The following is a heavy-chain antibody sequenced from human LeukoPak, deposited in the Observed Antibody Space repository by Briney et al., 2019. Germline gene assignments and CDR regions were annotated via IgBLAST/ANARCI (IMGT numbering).Heavy chain of an antibody. J-gene: IGHJ6*03. V-gene: IGHV3-21*01. CDR3: ARDPYSGGYGDYYYYYMDL. D-gene: IGHD1-26*01. CDR1: GFTFSTYN. Sequence: GSLRLSCAASGFTFSTYNMNWVRQAPGKGLEWVSSITSSSSYIYYADSVKGRFTISRDNAKNSLYLQMNSLRAEDTAVYYCARDPYSGGYGDYYYYYMDLWGQGTTVTISS. CDR2: ITSSSSYI.